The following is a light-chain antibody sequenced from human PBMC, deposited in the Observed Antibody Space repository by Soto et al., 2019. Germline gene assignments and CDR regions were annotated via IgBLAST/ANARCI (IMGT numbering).Light chain of an antibody. V-gene: IGKV3-15*01. Sequence: TQSPSSLSASLGERAAVTCRASQSISSNLAWYQQKPGKAPRLLILGASNWVKGIPARFSGSGSGTEFTLSISSLQPEDFATYYCQQNYSCPITFGQGTRLEIK. CDR3: QQNYSCPIT. J-gene: IGKJ5*01. CDR1: QSISSN. CDR2: GAS.